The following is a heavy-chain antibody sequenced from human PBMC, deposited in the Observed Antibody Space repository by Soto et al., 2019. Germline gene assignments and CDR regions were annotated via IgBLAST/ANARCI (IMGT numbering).Heavy chain of an antibody. Sequence: TLSLTCTVSGDSIRNRNYYWGWIRQPPGKGLEWIESRYDDESTFYNPSLKRRVTVSIDTSKKQFSLKMTSVTAADTAVYYCAGLKYYHSSDYLGHWGQGTRVTVSS. V-gene: IGHV4-39*01. CDR3: AGLKYYHSSDYLGH. D-gene: IGHD3-22*01. J-gene: IGHJ4*02. CDR2: RYDDEST. CDR1: GDSIRNRNYY.